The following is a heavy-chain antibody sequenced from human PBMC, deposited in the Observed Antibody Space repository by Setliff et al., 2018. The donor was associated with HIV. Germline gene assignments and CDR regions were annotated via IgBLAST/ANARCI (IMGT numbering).Heavy chain of an antibody. V-gene: IGHV4-38-2*02. CDR1: GYSITSGYY. CDR2: IHHSGST. Sequence: SETLSLTCSVSGYSITSGYYWGWIRQPPGKGLEWIGSIHHSGSTYYNLSLRSRVIISVDTSKNEFSLKVSSVTAADTAVYYCARVDRCSGGSCYFIDYWGQGTLVTVSS. CDR3: ARVDRCSGGSCYFIDY. J-gene: IGHJ4*02. D-gene: IGHD2-15*01.